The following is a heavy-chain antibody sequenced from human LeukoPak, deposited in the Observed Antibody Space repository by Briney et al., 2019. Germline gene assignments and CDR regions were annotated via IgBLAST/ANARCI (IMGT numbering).Heavy chain of an antibody. Sequence: SETLSLTCTVSGGSISSSSYYWGWIRQPPGKGLEWIGSIYYSGSTYYNPSLKSRVTISVDASKNQFSLKLSSVTAADTAVYYCARTIMITFGGVIAYYMDVWGKGTTVTVSS. J-gene: IGHJ6*03. D-gene: IGHD3-16*02. CDR1: GGSISSSSYY. V-gene: IGHV4-39*01. CDR3: ARTIMITFGGVIAYYMDV. CDR2: IYYSGST.